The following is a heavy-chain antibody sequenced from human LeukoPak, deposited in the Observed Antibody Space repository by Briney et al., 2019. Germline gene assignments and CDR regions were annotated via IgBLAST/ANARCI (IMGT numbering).Heavy chain of an antibody. CDR2: IIPILGTA. CDR1: GGTFSSYA. CDR3: ATGSYYYGSGSYYPWGYFDY. Sequence: SVKVSCKASGGTFSSYAISWVRQAPGQGLEWMGGIIPILGTANYAQKFQGRVTITADESTSTAYMELSSLRSEDTAVYYCATGSYYYGSGSYYPWGYFDYWGQGTLVTVSS. V-gene: IGHV1-69*13. J-gene: IGHJ4*02. D-gene: IGHD3-10*01.